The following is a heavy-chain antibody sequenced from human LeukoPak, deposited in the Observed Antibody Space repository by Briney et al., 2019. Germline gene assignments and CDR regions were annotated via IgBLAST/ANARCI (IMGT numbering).Heavy chain of an antibody. Sequence: GGSLRLSCAVSGFTFSGSAMHWVRQASGKGLEWVGRIRSKANSYATAYAASVKGRFTISRDDSKNTAYLQMNSLKTEDTAVYYCTTLLGGSSGTRDYWGQGTLVTDSS. CDR1: GFTFSGSA. D-gene: IGHD6-13*01. CDR3: TTLLGGSSGTRDY. V-gene: IGHV3-73*01. CDR2: IRSKANSYAT. J-gene: IGHJ4*02.